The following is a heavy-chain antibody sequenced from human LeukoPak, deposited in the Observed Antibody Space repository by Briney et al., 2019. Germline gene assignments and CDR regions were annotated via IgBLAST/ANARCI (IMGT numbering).Heavy chain of an antibody. CDR2: ISGSGGST. D-gene: IGHD2-2*01. CDR1: GYTFSSYA. CDR3: ARSYQLLSTDAFDI. Sequence: GGSLRLSCAASGYTFSSYAMSWVRQAPGKGLEWVSAISGSGGSTYYADSVKGRFTISRDNSKNTLYLQTNSLRAEDTAVYYCARSYQLLSTDAFDIWGQGTMVTVSS. V-gene: IGHV3-23*01. J-gene: IGHJ3*02.